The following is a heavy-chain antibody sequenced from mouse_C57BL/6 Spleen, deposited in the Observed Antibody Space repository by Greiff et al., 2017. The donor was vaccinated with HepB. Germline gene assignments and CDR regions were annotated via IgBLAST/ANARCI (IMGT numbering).Heavy chain of an antibody. CDR1: GYTFTSYW. Sequence: QVQLQQPGAELVKPGSSVKLSCKASGYTFTSYWMHWVKQRPRQGLEWIGNIDPSDSDTNYNQKFKDKATLTVDKSSSTAYMQLSSLTSEDSAVYYCASSVSTVVDHSFAYWGQGTLVTVSA. CDR2: IDPSDSDT. J-gene: IGHJ3*01. D-gene: IGHD1-1*01. V-gene: IGHV1-52*01. CDR3: ASSVSTVVDHSFAY.